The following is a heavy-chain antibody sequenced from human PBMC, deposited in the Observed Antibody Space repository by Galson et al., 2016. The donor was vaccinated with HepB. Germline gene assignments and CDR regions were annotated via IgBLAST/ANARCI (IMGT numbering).Heavy chain of an antibody. D-gene: IGHD5-18*01. Sequence: ETLSLTCTVSGDSISSSSYFWGWIRQPPGKGLEWIGSIYYSGSTYYNPSLKSRVTISLDTSKNQFSLQLSSVTAADTAVYYCARVDTAMVHFDYWGQGTLVTVSS. CDR1: GDSISSSSYF. J-gene: IGHJ4*02. V-gene: IGHV4-39*07. CDR3: ARVDTAMVHFDY. CDR2: IYYSGST.